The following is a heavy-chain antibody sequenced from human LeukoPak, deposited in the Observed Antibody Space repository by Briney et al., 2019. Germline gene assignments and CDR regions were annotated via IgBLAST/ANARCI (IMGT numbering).Heavy chain of an antibody. CDR1: GGSISSYY. CDR2: IYYSGST. Sequence: SETLSLTCTVSGGSISSYYWSWIRQPPGKGLEWVGYIYYSGSTNYNPSLKSRVTISVDTSKNQFSLKLSSVTAADTAVYYCAREVRGDFWSGYYGGYYYMDVWGKGTTVTVSS. D-gene: IGHD3-3*01. J-gene: IGHJ6*03. V-gene: IGHV4-59*12. CDR3: AREVRGDFWSGYYGGYYYMDV.